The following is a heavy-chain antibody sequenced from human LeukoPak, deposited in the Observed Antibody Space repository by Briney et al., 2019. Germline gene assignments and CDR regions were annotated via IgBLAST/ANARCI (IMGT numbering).Heavy chain of an antibody. CDR3: ARSGYNWNDVIFFDY. D-gene: IGHD1-1*01. CDR2: ISSSSSYI. Sequence: PGGSLRLSCAASGFTFSSYSMNWVRQAPGKGLEWVSSISSSSSYIYYADSVKGRFTISRDNAKNSLYLQMNSLRAEDTAVYYCARSGYNWNDVIFFDYWDQGTLVTVSS. CDR1: GFTFSSYS. J-gene: IGHJ4*02. V-gene: IGHV3-21*01.